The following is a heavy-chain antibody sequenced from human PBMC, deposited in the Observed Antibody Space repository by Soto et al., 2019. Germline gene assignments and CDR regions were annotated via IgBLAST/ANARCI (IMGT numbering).Heavy chain of an antibody. Sequence: PGGSLRLSCVASGLTFGSRAMSWVRQSPGEGLEWVSTITDTGGDAKYADSVRGRFAISRDNSKNTLYLQMNSLRAEDTAVYYCAKCATYYYDSSGYYWNDYWGQGTLVTVSS. V-gene: IGHV3-23*01. CDR2: ITDTGGDA. CDR3: AKCATYYYDSSGYYWNDY. D-gene: IGHD3-22*01. CDR1: GLTFGSRA. J-gene: IGHJ4*02.